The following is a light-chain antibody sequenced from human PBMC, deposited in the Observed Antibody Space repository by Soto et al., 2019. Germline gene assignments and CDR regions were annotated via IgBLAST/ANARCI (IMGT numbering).Light chain of an antibody. CDR2: GAS. V-gene: IGKV3-20*01. J-gene: IGKJ1*01. Sequence: EIVMTQSPATLSVSPGERATLSCRASRSVSSNLAWYQQKPGQAPRLLIYGASTRATDVPDRFSGSGSGADFTLTISRLEPEDFAVYYCQQYGSSPPRTFGQGTKVDIK. CDR3: QQYGSSPPRT. CDR1: RSVSSN.